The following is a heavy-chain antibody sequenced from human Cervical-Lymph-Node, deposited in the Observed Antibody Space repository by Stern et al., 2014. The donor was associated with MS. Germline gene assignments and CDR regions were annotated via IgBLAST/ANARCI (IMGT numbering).Heavy chain of an antibody. V-gene: IGHV4-61*02. J-gene: IGHJ4*02. CDR3: AREGETSDFFPFDY. D-gene: IGHD3/OR15-3a*01. CDR1: GGSMNSRPYY. CDR2: IYISGST. Sequence: QVQLQKSGPGLVKPSQTLSLTCTVSGGSMNSRPYYWNWLRQPAGKALEWIGRIYISGSTNYNPSLESRVTISIDTSKNQLSLKLGSVTAADTAVYYCAREGETSDFFPFDYWGQGAQVIVSS.